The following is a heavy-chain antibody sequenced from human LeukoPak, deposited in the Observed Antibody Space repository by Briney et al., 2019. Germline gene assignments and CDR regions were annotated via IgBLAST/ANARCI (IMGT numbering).Heavy chain of an antibody. CDR1: GYIYSNYG. Sequence: EASVKVSCKASGYIYSNYGISWVRQAPGQGLEWMGWISTYNGYTNYAQKLQGRVTVTRDTSTSTVYMEVSSLRSEDTAVYYCARGPSITMVRGGQWYYYMDVWGKGTTVTISS. V-gene: IGHV1-18*01. CDR3: ARGPSITMVRGGQWYYYMDV. CDR2: ISTYNGYT. J-gene: IGHJ6*03. D-gene: IGHD3-10*01.